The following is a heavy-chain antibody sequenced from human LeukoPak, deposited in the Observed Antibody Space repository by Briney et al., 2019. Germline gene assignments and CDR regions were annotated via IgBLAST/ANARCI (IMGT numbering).Heavy chain of an antibody. CDR1: GFTVSSNY. V-gene: IGHV3-53*01. D-gene: IGHD1-26*01. Sequence: GGSLRLSCAASGFTVSSNYMSWVRQAPGKGLKWVSVIYSGGSTYYADSVKGRFTISRDNSKNTLYLQMNSLRAEDTAVYYCAKDEVVGATAHWGQGTLVTVSS. CDR2: IYSGGST. J-gene: IGHJ4*02. CDR3: AKDEVVGATAH.